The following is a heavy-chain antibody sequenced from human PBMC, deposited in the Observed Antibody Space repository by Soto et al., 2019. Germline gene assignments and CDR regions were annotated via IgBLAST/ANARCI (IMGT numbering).Heavy chain of an antibody. J-gene: IGHJ4*02. V-gene: IGHV3-7*01. CDR3: ARDYRYPLDY. CDR2: IKQDGSEK. D-gene: IGHD1-26*01. Sequence: PGGSLRLSCAASGFTFSSYWMNWVRLAPGKGLEWVANIKQDGSEKNYVDSVKGRFTISRDNAQNSLSLQMNSLRVEDTAVYYCARDYRYPLDYWGQGTVVTVYS. CDR1: GFTFSSYW.